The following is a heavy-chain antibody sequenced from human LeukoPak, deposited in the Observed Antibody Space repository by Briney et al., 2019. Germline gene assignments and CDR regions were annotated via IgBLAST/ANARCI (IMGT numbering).Heavy chain of an antibody. D-gene: IGHD5-18*01. J-gene: IGHJ4*02. Sequence: GGSLRLSCAASGFTFSDYYMSWIRQAPGKGLEWVSYLSSSGNTISYADSVKGRFTISRDNAKDSLYLQMNSLRAEDTAVYYCASPRESDTAMVFDYWGQGTLVTVSS. CDR1: GFTFSDYY. CDR2: LSSSGNTI. V-gene: IGHV3-11*04. CDR3: ASPRESDTAMVFDY.